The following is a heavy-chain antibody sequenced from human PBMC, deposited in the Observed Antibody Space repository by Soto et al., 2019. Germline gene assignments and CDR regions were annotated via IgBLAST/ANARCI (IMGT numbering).Heavy chain of an antibody. J-gene: IGHJ4*02. CDR3: ARWGHHYFDY. Sequence: EVQLVESGGGLVQPGGSLRLSCAASGFTFSSYAMHWVRQAPGKGLEYVSAISSNGGSTYYANSVKGRFTISRDNSKNTLYLQMGSLRAEDMAVYYCARWGHHYFDYWGQGTLVTVSS. CDR1: GFTFSSYA. D-gene: IGHD3-16*01. V-gene: IGHV3-64*01. CDR2: ISSNGGST.